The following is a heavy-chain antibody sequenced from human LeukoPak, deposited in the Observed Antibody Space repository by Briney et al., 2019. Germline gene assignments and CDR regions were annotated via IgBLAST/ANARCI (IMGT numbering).Heavy chain of an antibody. J-gene: IGHJ4*02. CDR1: GFTVSSNY. V-gene: IGHV3-66*02. Sequence: PGGSLRLSCAASGFTVSSNYMSWVRQAPGKGLEWVSVIYSGGSTYYADSVKGRFTISRDNSKNTLYLQMNSLRAEDTAVYYCARVKPPPGWYFDYWGQGTLVTVSS. CDR3: ARVKPPPGWYFDY. CDR2: IYSGGST.